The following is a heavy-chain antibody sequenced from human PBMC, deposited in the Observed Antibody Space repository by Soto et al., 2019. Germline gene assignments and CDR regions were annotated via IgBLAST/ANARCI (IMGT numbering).Heavy chain of an antibody. CDR1: GFTVSSNY. D-gene: IGHD3-3*01. Sequence: GGSLRLSCAASGFTVSSNYMSWVRQAPGKGLEWVSVIYSGGSTYYADSVKGRFTISRDNSKNTLYLQMNSLRAEDTAVYYCARDPYPHLPAYDFWSGYYTGYFDYWGQGTLVTVSS. V-gene: IGHV3-53*01. CDR2: IYSGGST. CDR3: ARDPYPHLPAYDFWSGYYTGYFDY. J-gene: IGHJ4*02.